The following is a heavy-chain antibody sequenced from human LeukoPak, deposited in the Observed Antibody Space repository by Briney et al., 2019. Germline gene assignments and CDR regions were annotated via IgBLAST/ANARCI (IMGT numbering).Heavy chain of an antibody. CDR1: GDSIINYY. J-gene: IGHJ4*02. V-gene: IGHV4-59*13. Sequence: PSETLSLTCTVSGDSIINYYWSWIRQPPGKGLEWIGYIFYIGSTNYNPPLKSRVTISLDTSKNQFSLDLSSVTAADTAVYYCAREAIGSSGYYPFDYWGQGILVTVSS. CDR3: AREAIGSSGYYPFDY. D-gene: IGHD3-22*01. CDR2: IFYIGST.